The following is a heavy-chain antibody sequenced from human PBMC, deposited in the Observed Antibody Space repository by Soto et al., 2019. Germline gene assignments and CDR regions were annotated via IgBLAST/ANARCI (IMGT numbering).Heavy chain of an antibody. CDR1: GGSYSGYY. V-gene: IGHV4-34*01. CDR2: INHSGST. CDR3: ARGRDVVWWFDS. J-gene: IGHJ5*01. Sequence: SETLSLTCAACGGSYSGYYWSWIRQHPGKGLEWHGEINHSGSTNYNPTLKSRVTISVDTSKNQFSLKLSSVTAADTAVYYCARGRDVVWWFDSWGQGTQVTVSS. D-gene: IGHD2-15*01.